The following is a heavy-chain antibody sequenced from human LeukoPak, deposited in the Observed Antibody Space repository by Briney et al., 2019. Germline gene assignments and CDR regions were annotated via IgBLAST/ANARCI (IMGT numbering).Heavy chain of an antibody. V-gene: IGHV3-30-3*01. CDR2: ILYDGTNK. CDR3: ARDITVTRFDY. CDR1: GFTFSAYA. J-gene: IGHJ4*02. Sequence: PGWSLRLSCAASGFTFSAYAMHWVRQAPGKGLEWVAVILYDGTNKYYADSVKGRFTISRDNSQNTLYLQMNSLRGEDTAVYYCARDITVTRFDYWGQGTLVTVSS. D-gene: IGHD4-17*01.